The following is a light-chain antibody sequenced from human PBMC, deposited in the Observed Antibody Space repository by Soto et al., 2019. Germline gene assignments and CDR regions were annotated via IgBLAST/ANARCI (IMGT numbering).Light chain of an antibody. V-gene: IGKV3-15*01. Sequence: DIVMTQSPATLSVAPGERVTFSCRASQGVSRKLAWYQHKPGQAPRLLISGASTGATGIPARFSGSGSGTEFTLTISSLQSDDFATYYCQRYNSYSRTFGQGTKVEIK. CDR1: QGVSRK. CDR3: QRYNSYSRT. CDR2: GAS. J-gene: IGKJ1*01.